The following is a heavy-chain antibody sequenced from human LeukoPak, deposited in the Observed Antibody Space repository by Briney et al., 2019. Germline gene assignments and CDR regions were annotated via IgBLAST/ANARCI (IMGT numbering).Heavy chain of an antibody. J-gene: IGHJ4*02. Sequence: GGSLRLSCAASGFTFSSYAMHWVRQAPGKGLEYVSAISSNGGSTYYANSVKGRFTISRDNSKNTLYLQMGSLRAEDMAVYYCARDRMDKFEYWGQGTLVTVSS. CDR3: ARDRMDKFEY. CDR1: GFTFSSYA. CDR2: ISSNGGST. V-gene: IGHV3-64*01. D-gene: IGHD2-8*01.